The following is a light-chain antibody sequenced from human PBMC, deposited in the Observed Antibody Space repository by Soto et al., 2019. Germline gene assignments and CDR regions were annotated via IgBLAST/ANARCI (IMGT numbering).Light chain of an antibody. CDR1: QSISDW. CDR3: QQYTNFSLT. V-gene: IGKV1-5*01. Sequence: IRISQSPSTLSSSVGDRVAITCLGSQSISDWLAVYQQKPGKAPKPLIHEASLLESGVHSRFSGSESGTEFTLTIRGLHPEDLATYYCQQYTNFSLTFSGGTKVDIK. CDR2: EAS. J-gene: IGKJ4*01.